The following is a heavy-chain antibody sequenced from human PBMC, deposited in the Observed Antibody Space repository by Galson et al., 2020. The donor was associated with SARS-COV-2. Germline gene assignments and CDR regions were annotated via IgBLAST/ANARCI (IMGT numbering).Heavy chain of an antibody. D-gene: IGHD5-18*01. J-gene: IGHJ4*02. CDR3: AKDKYSYGYHFDY. Sequence: TGGSLRLSCAASGFTFSSYAMSWVRQAPGKGLEWVSAISGSGGSTYYADSVKGRFTISRDNSKNTLYLQMNSLRAEDTAVYYCAKDKYSYGYHFDYWGQGTLVTVSS. CDR1: GFTFSSYA. CDR2: ISGSGGST. V-gene: IGHV3-23*01.